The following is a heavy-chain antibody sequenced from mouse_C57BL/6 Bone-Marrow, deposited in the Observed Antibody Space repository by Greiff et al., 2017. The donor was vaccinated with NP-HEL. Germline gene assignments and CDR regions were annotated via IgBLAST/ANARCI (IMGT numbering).Heavy chain of an antibody. Sequence: QVQLQQSGAELVKPGASVKLSCKASGYTFTSYLMHWVKQRPGRGLEWIGRIVPNSGGTKYNEKFKSKATLTVDKPSNTAYMQLNSLTSEDSAVYYCARYYYGSSSFDYWGQGNTLTVSA. CDR1: GYTFTSYL. D-gene: IGHD1-1*01. V-gene: IGHV1-72*01. J-gene: IGHJ2*01. CDR3: ARYYYGSSSFDY. CDR2: IVPNSGGT.